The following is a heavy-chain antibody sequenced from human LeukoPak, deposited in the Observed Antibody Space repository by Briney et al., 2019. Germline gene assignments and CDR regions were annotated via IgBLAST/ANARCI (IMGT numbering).Heavy chain of an antibody. CDR3: AELGITMIGGV. CDR2: ITYDGNNQ. V-gene: IGHV3-30*07. CDR1: GLSLSGYA. J-gene: IGHJ6*04. Sequence: GKSLRLSCGVSGLSLSGYAVHWVRQAPGKGLEWVAIITYDGNNQYYADSVKGRFTISRDNAKNSLYLQMNSLRAEDTAVYYCAELGITMIGGVWGKGTTVTISS. D-gene: IGHD3-10*02.